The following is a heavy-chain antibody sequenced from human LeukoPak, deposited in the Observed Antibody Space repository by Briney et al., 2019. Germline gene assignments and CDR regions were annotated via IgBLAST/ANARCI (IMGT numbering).Heavy chain of an antibody. CDR3: ARAENRGSYSY. CDR2: ITSNGDRT. V-gene: IGHV3-64*01. Sequence: GGSLRLSCAASGFIFSSFVMHWVRQAPGKAPEYVSAITSNGDRTYYANSVRGRFTMSRDNSKNRLYLQMGSLRADDMAVYYCARAENRGSYSYWGQGTLVTASS. CDR1: GFIFSSFV. J-gene: IGHJ4*02. D-gene: IGHD1-26*01.